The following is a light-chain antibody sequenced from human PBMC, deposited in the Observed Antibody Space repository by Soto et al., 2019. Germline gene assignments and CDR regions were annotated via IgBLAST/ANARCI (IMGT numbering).Light chain of an antibody. V-gene: IGKV3-20*01. CDR3: QQYGSSPL. Sequence: EIVMPQSPATLSVSPGERSTLSCRASQSVSSNLAWYQQKPGQAPRLLIYGASSRATGIPDRFSGSGSGTDFTLTISRLEPEDFAVYYCQQYGSSPLFGGGTKVDI. CDR2: GAS. CDR1: QSVSSN. J-gene: IGKJ4*01.